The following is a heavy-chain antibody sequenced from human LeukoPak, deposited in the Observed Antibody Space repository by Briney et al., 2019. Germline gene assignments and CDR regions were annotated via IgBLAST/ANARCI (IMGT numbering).Heavy chain of an antibody. CDR1: GFTFSDYY. J-gene: IGHJ2*01. V-gene: IGHV3-64*01. CDR3: ARDTCGCGSGWHLYWYFDL. D-gene: IGHD6-19*01. CDR2: ISSNGGSI. Sequence: QSGGCLRLSCAASGFTFSDYYMSWISQAPGKELEYVSAISSNGGSIHYANSVKGRFTISRDNSKNTLYLQMDSLRAEDMAVYYCARDTCGCGSGWHLYWYFDLWGRGTLVTVSS.